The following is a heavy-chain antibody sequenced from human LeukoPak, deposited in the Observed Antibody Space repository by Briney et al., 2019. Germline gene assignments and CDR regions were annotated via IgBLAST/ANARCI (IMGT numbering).Heavy chain of an antibody. CDR2: ITTSGGTI. CDR3: ARRIVGAFPFDY. Sequence: GGSLRLSCAASGFTFSSYAMNWVRQAPGKGLEWISYITTSGGTIYYADSVKGRFTVSRDNAKNSLYLQMNSLRDEDTAVYYCARRIVGAFPFDYWGQGTLVTASS. J-gene: IGHJ4*02. CDR1: GFTFSSYA. D-gene: IGHD1-26*01. V-gene: IGHV3-48*02.